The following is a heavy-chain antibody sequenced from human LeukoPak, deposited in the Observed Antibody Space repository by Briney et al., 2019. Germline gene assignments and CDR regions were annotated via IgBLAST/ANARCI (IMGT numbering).Heavy chain of an antibody. V-gene: IGHV1-2*02. CDR3: ARGDFRGLGGSGSYYYYYYMDV. CDR2: INANSGDT. CDR1: GHTFTGYY. D-gene: IGHD3-10*01. Sequence: ASVKVSCKASGHTFTGYYMHWVRQAPGQGLEWMGWINANSGDTNYAQKFQGRVTMTRDTSISTAYMELSSLRSEDTAVYYCARGDFRGLGGSGSYYYYYYMDVWGKGTTVTISS. J-gene: IGHJ6*03.